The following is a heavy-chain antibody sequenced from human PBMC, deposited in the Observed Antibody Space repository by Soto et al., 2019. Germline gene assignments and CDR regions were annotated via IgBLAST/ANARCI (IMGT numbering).Heavy chain of an antibody. V-gene: IGHV1-46*01. CDR2: INPSGGST. Sequence: ASVKVSCKASGYTFTSYYMHWVRQAPGQGLEWMGIINPSGGSTSYAQKFQGRVTITRDTSASTAYMELSSLRSEDTAVYYCARGGITMVRGDYYGMDVWGQGTTVTVSS. CDR1: GYTFTSYY. D-gene: IGHD3-10*01. CDR3: ARGGITMVRGDYYGMDV. J-gene: IGHJ6*02.